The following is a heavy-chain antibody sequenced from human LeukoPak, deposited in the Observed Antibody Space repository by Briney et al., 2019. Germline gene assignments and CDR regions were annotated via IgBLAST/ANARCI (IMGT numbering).Heavy chain of an antibody. Sequence: APVKVSCKASGYTFTSYYMHWVRQAPGQGLEWMGIINPSGGSTSYAQKFQGRVTMTRDTSTSTVYMELSSLRSEDTAVYYCARAEVAAAGKASWFDPWGQGTLVTVSS. CDR3: ARAEVAAAGKASWFDP. CDR2: INPSGGST. V-gene: IGHV1-46*01. CDR1: GYTFTSYY. J-gene: IGHJ5*02. D-gene: IGHD6-13*01.